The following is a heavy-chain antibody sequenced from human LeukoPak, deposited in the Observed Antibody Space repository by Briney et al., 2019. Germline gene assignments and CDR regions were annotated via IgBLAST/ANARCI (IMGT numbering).Heavy chain of an antibody. CDR2: IWYDGSNK. D-gene: IGHD1-26*01. Sequence: GGSLRLSCAASGFTFSSYGMHWVRQAPGKGLEWVAVIWYDGSNKYYADSVKGRFTISRDNSKNTLYLQMNSLRAEDTAVYYCARDPVPGAYYYGMDVWGQGTTVTVSS. CDR1: GFTFSSYG. J-gene: IGHJ6*02. V-gene: IGHV3-33*01. CDR3: ARDPVPGAYYYGMDV.